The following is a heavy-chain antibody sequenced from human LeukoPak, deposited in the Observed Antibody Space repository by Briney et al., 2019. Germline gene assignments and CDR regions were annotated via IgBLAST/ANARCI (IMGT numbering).Heavy chain of an antibody. D-gene: IGHD6-13*01. V-gene: IGHV1-18*01. CDR1: GYTFTCYG. J-gene: IGHJ4*02. CDR3: AREAAEGYSSSWPDDHAFDY. CDR2: ISAYNGNT. Sequence: VASVKVSCKASGYTFTCYGISWVRQAPGQGLEWMGWISAYNGNTNYAQKLQGRVTMTTDTSTSTAYMELRSLRSDDTAVYYCAREAAEGYSSSWPDDHAFDYWGQGTLVTVSS.